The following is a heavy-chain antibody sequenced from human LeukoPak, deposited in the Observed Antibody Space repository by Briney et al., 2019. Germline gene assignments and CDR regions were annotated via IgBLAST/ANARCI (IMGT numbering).Heavy chain of an antibody. V-gene: IGHV4-59*01. CDR1: GGPINCYY. J-gene: IGHJ3*02. CDR3: ARAFSGYYKITPGSHDAFDI. D-gene: IGHD3-3*01. CDR2: IYYSGST. Sequence: KPSETLSLTCTVSGGPINCYYWSWIRQPPGKGREGIGYIYYSGSTNDNPSLKSRVTISVDTSKNPSSLKLSSVTAADTAVYYCARAFSGYYKITPGSHDAFDIWGQGTMVTVPS.